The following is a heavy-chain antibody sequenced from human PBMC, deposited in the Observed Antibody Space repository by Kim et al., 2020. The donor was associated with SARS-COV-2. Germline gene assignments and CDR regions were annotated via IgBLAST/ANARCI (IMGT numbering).Heavy chain of an antibody. CDR2: GNT. V-gene: IGHV1-3*01. D-gene: IGHD6-13*01. CDR3: ASKSGSWYY. J-gene: IGHJ4*02. Sequence: GNTKYSQKFQGRVTMTRDTSASTAYMELSSLRSEDTAVYYCASKSGSWYYWGQGTLVTVSS.